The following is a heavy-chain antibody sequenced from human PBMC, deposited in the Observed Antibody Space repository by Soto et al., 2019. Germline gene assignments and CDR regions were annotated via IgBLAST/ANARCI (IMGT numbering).Heavy chain of an antibody. CDR2: IIPIFGTA. CDR3: ARDSTVDTAMVIRYYYYGMDV. Sequence: QVQLVQSGAEVKKPGSSVKVACKAYGGTFSSDAISWVRQAPGQGLEWMGGIIPIFGTANYAQKFQGRVTLTADEYKSTAYMELSSLRSEDTAVYYCARDSTVDTAMVIRYYYYGMDVWGQGTTVTVSS. V-gene: IGHV1-69*01. CDR1: GGTFSSDA. D-gene: IGHD5-18*01. J-gene: IGHJ6*02.